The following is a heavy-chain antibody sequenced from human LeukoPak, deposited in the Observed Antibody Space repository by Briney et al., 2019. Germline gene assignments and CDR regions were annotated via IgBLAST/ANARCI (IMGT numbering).Heavy chain of an antibody. CDR1: GGSFSGYY. Sequence: SETLSLTCAVYGGSFSGYYWSWIRQPPGKGLEWIGEINHTGSTNYNPPLKSRVTISVDTSKNQFSLKLSSVTAADTAVYYCARGHYYYDSSEGDCFDPWGQGTLVTVSS. V-gene: IGHV4-34*01. J-gene: IGHJ5*02. CDR3: ARGHYYYDSSEGDCFDP. D-gene: IGHD3-22*01. CDR2: INHTGST.